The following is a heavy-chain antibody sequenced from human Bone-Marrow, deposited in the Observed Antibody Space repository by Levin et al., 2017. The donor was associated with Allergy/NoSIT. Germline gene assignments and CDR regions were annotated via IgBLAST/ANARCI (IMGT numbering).Heavy chain of an antibody. Sequence: GGSLRLSCAASGFTFSSYAMHWVRQAPGKGLEWVAVISYDGSNKYYADSVKGRFTISRDNSKNTLYLQMNSLRAEYTAVYYCARTLDYGDPKNDAFDIWGQGTLVTVSS. CDR2: ISYDGSNK. D-gene: IGHD4-17*01. J-gene: IGHJ3*02. V-gene: IGHV3-30-3*01. CDR3: ARTLDYGDPKNDAFDI. CDR1: GFTFSSYA.